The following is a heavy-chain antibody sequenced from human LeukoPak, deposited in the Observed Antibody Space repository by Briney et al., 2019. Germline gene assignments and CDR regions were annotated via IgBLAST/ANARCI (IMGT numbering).Heavy chain of an antibody. V-gene: IGHV1-18*01. Sequence: GASVKVSSKASGYTFTSYGISWVRQAPGQGLEWMGWISAYNGNTSYAQKLQGRVTMTTDTSTSTAYMELRSLRSDDTAVYYCARGSFGSGWSDAFDIWGQGTMVTVSS. CDR3: ARGSFGSGWSDAFDI. D-gene: IGHD6-13*01. CDR2: ISAYNGNT. CDR1: GYTFTSYG. J-gene: IGHJ3*02.